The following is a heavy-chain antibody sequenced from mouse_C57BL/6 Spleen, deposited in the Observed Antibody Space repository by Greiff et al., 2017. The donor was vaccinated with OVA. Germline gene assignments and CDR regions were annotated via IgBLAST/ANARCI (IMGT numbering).Heavy chain of an antibody. D-gene: IGHD1-1*01. Sequence: DVKLVESGGGLVKPGGSLKLSCAASGFTFSSYAMSWVRQTPEKRLEWVATISDGGSYTYYPDNVKGRFTISRDNAKNNLYLQMSHLKSEDTAMYYCARAATVVATENAMDYWGQGTSVTVSS. CDR3: ARAATVVATENAMDY. CDR2: ISDGGSYT. J-gene: IGHJ4*01. V-gene: IGHV5-4*03. CDR1: GFTFSSYA.